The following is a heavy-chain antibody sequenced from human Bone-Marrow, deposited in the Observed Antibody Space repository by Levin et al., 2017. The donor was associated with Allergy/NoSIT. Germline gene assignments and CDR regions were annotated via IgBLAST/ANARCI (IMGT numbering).Heavy chain of an antibody. V-gene: IGHV4-34*01. CDR1: GGSFSGYY. CDR3: ARGSTLVTGYYYGMDV. Sequence: KTSETLSLTCAVYGGSFSGYYWNWIRQPPGKGLEWIGEINHSGSTNYNPSLKSRVTMSVDTSKNQFSLKLSSVTAADTAVYFCARGSTLVTGYYYGMDVWGQGTTVTVSS. CDR2: INHSGST. J-gene: IGHJ6*02. D-gene: IGHD4-23*01.